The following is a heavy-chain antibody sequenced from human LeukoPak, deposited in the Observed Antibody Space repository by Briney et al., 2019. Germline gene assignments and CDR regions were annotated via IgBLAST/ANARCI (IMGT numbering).Heavy chain of an antibody. CDR3: ARPSGTWGAFDI. CDR1: GFTLSIYG. V-gene: IGHV3-33*01. CDR2: IWNDGSNK. D-gene: IGHD2-15*01. Sequence: PGGSLRLSCAASGFTLSIYGMHWVRQAPGKGLEWVAVIWNDGSNKYYADSVKGRFTISRDNSKNTLYLQMNSLRAEDTAVYYCARPSGTWGAFDIWGHGTVVTVSS. J-gene: IGHJ3*02.